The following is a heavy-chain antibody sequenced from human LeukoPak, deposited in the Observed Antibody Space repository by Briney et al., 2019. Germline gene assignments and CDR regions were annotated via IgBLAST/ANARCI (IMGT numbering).Heavy chain of an antibody. D-gene: IGHD2-15*01. J-gene: IGHJ4*02. CDR3: ARHPFATPFDY. CDR2: AYYSGHT. V-gene: IGHV4-59*08. Sequence: TSETLSLTCTVSGGSISHYFWSWIRQPPGKGLEWIGYAYYSGHTNYNSSLKSRVTMSLDTSKSQFSLRLSSVTAADTAVYFCARHPFATPFDYWGPGTLVTVSS. CDR1: GGSISHYF.